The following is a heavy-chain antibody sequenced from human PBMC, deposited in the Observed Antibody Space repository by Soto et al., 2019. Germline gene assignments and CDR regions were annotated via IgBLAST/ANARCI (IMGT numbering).Heavy chain of an antibody. Sequence: PSETLSLTCTVSGGSISSYYWSWIRQPAGKGLEWIGRIYTSGSTNYNPSLKSRVTMSVDTSKNQFSLKLSSVTAADTAVYYCARHLHPTTGYCPSTSCYHFDYWGQGTLVTVSS. CDR1: GGSISSYY. D-gene: IGHD2-2*01. V-gene: IGHV4-4*07. J-gene: IGHJ4*02. CDR3: ARHLHPTTGYCPSTSCYHFDY. CDR2: IYTSGST.